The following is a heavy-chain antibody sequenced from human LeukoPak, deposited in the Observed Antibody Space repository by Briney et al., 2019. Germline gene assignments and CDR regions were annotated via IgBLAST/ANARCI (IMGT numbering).Heavy chain of an antibody. CDR3: ARNFYDSRGSYSFALDY. V-gene: IGHV4-59*08. CDR2: IYDSGST. CDR1: GGSLSSYY. J-gene: IGHJ4*02. D-gene: IGHD1-26*01. Sequence: PSETLSLTCTVSGGSLSSYYWSWIRQSPGRGLEWIGYIYDSGSTNYNPSLKSRVTISLDTSTNQFSLKLSSVTAADTAVYYCARNFYDSRGSYSFALDYWGQGNLVTVSS.